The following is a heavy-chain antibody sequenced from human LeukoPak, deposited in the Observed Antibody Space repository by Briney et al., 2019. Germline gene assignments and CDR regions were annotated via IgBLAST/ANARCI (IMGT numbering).Heavy chain of an antibody. CDR3: AKDSGGHIYSPGRHYYALDV. J-gene: IGHJ6*02. CDR1: NFTFNSYG. V-gene: IGHV3-30*18. D-gene: IGHD3-10*01. CDR2: ISYDGTDV. Sequence: GGSLRLSCAASNFTFNSYGTHWVRQAPGKGLDWVAVISYDGTDVYYADSVKGRFTISRDNSKNTLNLQMDSLRAEDTAVYYCAKDSGGHIYSPGRHYYALDVWGQGTTVTVSS.